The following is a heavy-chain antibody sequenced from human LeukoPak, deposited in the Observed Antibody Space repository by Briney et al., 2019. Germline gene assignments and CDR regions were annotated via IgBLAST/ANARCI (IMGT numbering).Heavy chain of an antibody. J-gene: IGHJ4*02. V-gene: IGHV4-59*01. CDR2: IYYSGST. CDR3: ARSGYDSNYFDY. Sequence: PSETLSLTCTVSGDSISSYYWSWIRQPPGKGLEWIGYIYYSGSTNYNPSLKSRVTISVDTSKNQFSLKLSSVTAADTAFYYCARSGYDSNYFDYWGQGTLVIVSS. CDR1: GDSISSYY. D-gene: IGHD5-12*01.